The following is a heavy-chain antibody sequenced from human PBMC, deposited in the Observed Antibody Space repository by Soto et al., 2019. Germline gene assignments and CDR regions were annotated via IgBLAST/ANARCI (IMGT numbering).Heavy chain of an antibody. CDR2: IYYTGNT. D-gene: IGHD1-1*01. J-gene: IGHJ4*02. V-gene: IGHV4-31*03. CDR1: GGSISSGGTGSY. CDR3: ASGHDAYKVRY. Sequence: QVQLQESGAGLVKPSQTRSLTCTVSGGSISSGGTGSYWTWIRQLPGKGLEWIGYIYYTGNTYYNPSLKSRPTISIDTSENQFSLKLTTVTAADTAVYFCASGHDAYKVRYWGQGTLVTVSS.